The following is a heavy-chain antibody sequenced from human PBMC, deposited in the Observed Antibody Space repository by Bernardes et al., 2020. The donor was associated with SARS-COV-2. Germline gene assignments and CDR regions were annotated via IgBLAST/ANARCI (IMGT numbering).Heavy chain of an antibody. CDR2: ISGSCGST. Sequence: GGSLRLSCAASGFTFSSYAMSWVRQAPGKGLEWVSAISGSCGSTYYADSVKGRFTISRDNSKNTLYLQMNSLRAEDTAVYYCAKDDHIIVVPAVIIWGQGTMVTVYS. CDR3: AKDDHIIVVPAVII. CDR1: GFTFSSYA. D-gene: IGHD2-2*01. J-gene: IGHJ3*02. V-gene: IGHV3-23*01.